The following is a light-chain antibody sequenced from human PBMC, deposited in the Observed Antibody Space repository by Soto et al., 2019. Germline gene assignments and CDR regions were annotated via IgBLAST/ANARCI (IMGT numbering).Light chain of an antibody. CDR3: SSYTSSSTYV. CDR2: DVN. J-gene: IGLJ1*01. Sequence: QSELTQPPSVSGSPGQSVTTSCTGTGSVIGTFNRVSWYQQPPGTAPKLLIYDVNNRPSGVPDRFSGSKSGNTASLTISGLQAEDEADYYCSSYTSSSTYVFGTGTKVTVL. V-gene: IGLV2-18*02. CDR1: GSVIGTFNR.